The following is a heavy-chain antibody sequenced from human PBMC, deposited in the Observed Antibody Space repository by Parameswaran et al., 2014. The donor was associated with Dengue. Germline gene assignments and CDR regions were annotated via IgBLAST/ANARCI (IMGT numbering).Heavy chain of an antibody. CDR2: SITVGAP. D-gene: IGHD2-15*01. Sequence: ASETLSLTCTVSGGSISSYYWSWIRQPPGRDWSGLGISITVGAPTTTPPSKSRVTISVDTSKNQFSLKLSSVTAADTAVYYCARRVVVVAAHYYYYYMDVWGKGTTVTVSS. CDR3: ARRVVVVAAHYYYYYMDV. J-gene: IGHJ6*03. V-gene: IGHV4-59*08. CDR1: GGSISSYY.